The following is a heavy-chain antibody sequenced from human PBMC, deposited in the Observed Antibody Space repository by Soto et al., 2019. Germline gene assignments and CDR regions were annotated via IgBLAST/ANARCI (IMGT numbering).Heavy chain of an antibody. CDR2: IGTSGTPT. CDR1: GFTFRNYA. Sequence: GGSLRLSCIASGFTFRNYAMAWVRQAPGEDLEWVSAIGTSGTPTLYADSVKGRFSISRDDSRNTVSLQMNSLGVEDTATYYCTRILWSSRRDALDIWGQGTTVTVSS. J-gene: IGHJ6*02. CDR3: TRILWSSRRDALDI. D-gene: IGHD2-21*01. V-gene: IGHV3-23*01.